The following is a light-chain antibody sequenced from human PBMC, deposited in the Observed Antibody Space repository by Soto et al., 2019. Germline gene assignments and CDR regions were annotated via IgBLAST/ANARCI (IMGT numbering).Light chain of an antibody. CDR3: QQYSNWPPLT. CDR1: QSVSRN. CDR2: GAS. J-gene: IGKJ4*01. V-gene: IGKV3-15*01. Sequence: EIVMTQSPATLSVSPGEGATLSCRASQSVSRNVAWYQQKPGQAPRILIYGASTRATGIPARFSGSGSGTEFTLTITSLQSEDFAVYYCQQYSNWPPLTFGGGTKVEIK.